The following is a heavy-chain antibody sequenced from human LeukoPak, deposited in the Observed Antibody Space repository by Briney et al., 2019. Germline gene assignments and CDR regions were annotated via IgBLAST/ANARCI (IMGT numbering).Heavy chain of an antibody. CDR1: GGSVSSGTYY. V-gene: IGHV4-61*01. D-gene: IGHD2-2*01. J-gene: IGHJ4*02. Sequence: SETLSLTCSVSGGSVSSGTYYETWIRQPPGKGLEWIGHVYFSGTSSYNPSLKSRVTISADTSKNQFSLKLISVTAADTAVYYCARASSYYFDYWGQGTLVTVSS. CDR3: ARASSYYFDY. CDR2: VYFSGTS.